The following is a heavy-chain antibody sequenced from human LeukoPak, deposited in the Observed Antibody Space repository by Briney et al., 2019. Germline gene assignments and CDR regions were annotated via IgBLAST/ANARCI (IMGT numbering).Heavy chain of an antibody. CDR2: IIPIFGTA. J-gene: IGHJ4*02. CDR3: ARGSCDDYRCYFDY. Sequence: ASVKVSCKASGYTFTSYAISWVRQAPGQGLEWMGGIIPIFGTANYAQKFQGRATITADESTSTAYMELSSLRSEDTAVYYCARGSCDDYRCYFDYWGQGTLVTVSS. D-gene: IGHD4-11*01. CDR1: GYTFTSYA. V-gene: IGHV1-69*13.